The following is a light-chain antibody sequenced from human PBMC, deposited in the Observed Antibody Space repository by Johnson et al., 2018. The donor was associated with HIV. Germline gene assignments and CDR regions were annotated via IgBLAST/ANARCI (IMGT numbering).Light chain of an antibody. CDR2: RNN. CDR1: SSNIGSNT. Sequence: QPVLTQPPSASGTPGQRVTISCSGSSSNIGSNTVNWYQQLPGTAPKLLIYRNNQRPSGIPDRFSASKSDTSATLGITGLPPGDEANYYCETWDGGLSIYVFATGTKVTVL. CDR3: ETWDGGLSIYV. J-gene: IGLJ1*01. V-gene: IGLV1-44*01.